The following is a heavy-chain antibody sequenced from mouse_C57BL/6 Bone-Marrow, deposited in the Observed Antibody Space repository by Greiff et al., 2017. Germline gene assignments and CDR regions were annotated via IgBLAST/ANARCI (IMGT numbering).Heavy chain of an antibody. CDR2: INSDGGST. Sequence: EVQGVESGGGLVQPGESLKLSCESNEYEFPSHDMSWVRKTPEKRLELVAAINSDGGSTNYPDTMERRFIITRDNTKKTLYLKMSSLSSEDTALYYCARQLRLRKAMYYWGQGTSVTDSS. D-gene: IGHD3-2*02. CDR1: EYEFPSHD. J-gene: IGHJ4*01. V-gene: IGHV5-2*01. CDR3: ARQLRLRKAMYY.